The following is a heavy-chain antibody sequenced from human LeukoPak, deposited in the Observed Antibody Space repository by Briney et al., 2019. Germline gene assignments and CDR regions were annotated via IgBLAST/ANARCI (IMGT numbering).Heavy chain of an antibody. CDR3: AREHTVPAAWGYFDY. D-gene: IGHD2-2*01. CDR2: IKQDGSEK. CDR1: GFTFSSYW. J-gene: IGHJ4*02. Sequence: GESLRLSCAASGFTFSSYWMSWVRQAPGKGLEWVANIKQDGSEKYYVDSVKGRFTISRDNSKNTLYLQMNSLRAEDTAVYYCAREHTVPAAWGYFDYWGQGTLVTVSS. V-gene: IGHV3-7*03.